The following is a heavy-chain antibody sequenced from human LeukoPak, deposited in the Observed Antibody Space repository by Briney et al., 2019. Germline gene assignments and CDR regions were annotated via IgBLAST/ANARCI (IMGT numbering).Heavy chain of an antibody. V-gene: IGHV3-74*01. CDR2: INIDGSTT. CDR3: ARDLIR. Sequence: VQPGGSLRLSCAASGFTFSNFWMHWVRQAPGKGLVWVSRINIDGSTTSYADSVKGRFTISRDNAKNTLYLQMNSLRAEDTAVYYCARDLIRRGQGTLVTVSS. D-gene: IGHD2-8*01. CDR1: GFTFSNFW. J-gene: IGHJ4*02.